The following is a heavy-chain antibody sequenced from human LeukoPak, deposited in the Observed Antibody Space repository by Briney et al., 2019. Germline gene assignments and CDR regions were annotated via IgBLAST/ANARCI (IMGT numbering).Heavy chain of an antibody. V-gene: IGHV3-30-3*01. CDR3: ASRDGYNFHAFDI. CDR2: ISYDGSNK. D-gene: IGHD5-24*01. J-gene: IGHJ3*02. CDR1: GFTFSSYA. Sequence: GRSLRLSCAASGFTFSSYAMPWVRQAPGKGLEWVAVISYDGSNKYYADSVKGRSTISRDNSKNTLYLQMNSLRAEDTAVYYCASRDGYNFHAFDIWGQGTMVTVSS.